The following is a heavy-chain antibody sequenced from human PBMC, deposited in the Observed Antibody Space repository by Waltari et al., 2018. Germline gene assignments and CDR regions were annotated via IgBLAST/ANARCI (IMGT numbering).Heavy chain of an antibody. J-gene: IGHJ4*02. V-gene: IGHV4-39*01. CDR3: ARGIWQQLAHFDS. CDR2: LYFTGST. D-gene: IGHD6-13*01. Sequence: QLHLQLSGPGLVKPSETLSLTCAVSGTSVTTTNYFWGWIRQPPGKGLEWFGRLYFTGSTDYNPSLKSRVTISIDTSTNQFSLNLRSVTAADTAVYYCARGIWQQLAHFDSWGQGTLVTVSS. CDR1: GTSVTTTNYF.